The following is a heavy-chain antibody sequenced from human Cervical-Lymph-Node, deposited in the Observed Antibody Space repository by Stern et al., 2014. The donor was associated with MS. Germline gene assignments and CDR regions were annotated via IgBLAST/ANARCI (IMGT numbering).Heavy chain of an antibody. CDR1: GFSLSTSGMC. V-gene: IGHV2-70*01. J-gene: IGHJ6*02. CDR3: ARFSGSYPYYYYGMDV. Sequence: ESGPALVKPTQTLTLTCTFSGFSLSTSGMCVSWIRQPPGKALEWLAPIDWDDDKYYSTSLKTRLTISKDTSKNQVVLTMTNMDPVDTATYYCARFSGSYPYYYYGMDVWGQGTTVTVSS. D-gene: IGHD1-26*01. CDR2: IDWDDDK.